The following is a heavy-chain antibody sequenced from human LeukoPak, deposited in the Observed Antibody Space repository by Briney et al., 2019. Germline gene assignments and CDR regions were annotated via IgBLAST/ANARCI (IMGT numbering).Heavy chain of an antibody. CDR3: ASQQSDPPSYYGMDV. V-gene: IGHV4-39*01. J-gene: IGHJ6*02. Sequence: PSETLSLTCTVSGGSVNSGSYYWGWIRQPPGKGLEWIGSIYYSGSTYYNPSLKSRVTISVDTSKNQFSLKLSSVTAADTAVYYCASQQSDPPSYYGMDVWGQGTTVTVSS. CDR1: GGSVNSGSYY. D-gene: IGHD4-11*01. CDR2: IYYSGST.